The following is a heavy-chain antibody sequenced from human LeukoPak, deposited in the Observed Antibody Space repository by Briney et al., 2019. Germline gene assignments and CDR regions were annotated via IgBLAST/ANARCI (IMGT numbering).Heavy chain of an antibody. CDR2: MSGRGDRT. CDR1: GFTFSRYA. V-gene: IGHV3-23*01. J-gene: IGHJ4*02. Sequence: PGGSLRLSCAASGFTFSRYAINWVRQAPGKGLECVSGMSGRGDRTYYADSVKGRFTISRDSSKSTQYLQMNSLRAEDTAVYFCAKEMAYDFWSGQFDYWGQGTLVTVSS. CDR3: AKEMAYDFWSGQFDY. D-gene: IGHD3-3*01.